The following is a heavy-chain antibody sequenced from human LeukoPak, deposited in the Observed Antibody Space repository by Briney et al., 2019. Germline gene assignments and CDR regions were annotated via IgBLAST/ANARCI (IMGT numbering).Heavy chain of an antibody. J-gene: IGHJ5*02. CDR1: GFTFSSYW. CDR2: INSDGSST. Sequence: GGSLRLSCAASGFTFSSYWMHWVRQAPGKGLVWVSRINSDGSSTRYADSVKGRFTISRDNAKNTLYLQMNSLRAEDTAVYYRTRDGAAMDNWFDPWGQGTLVTVSS. CDR3: TRDGAAMDNWFDP. D-gene: IGHD5-18*01. V-gene: IGHV3-74*01.